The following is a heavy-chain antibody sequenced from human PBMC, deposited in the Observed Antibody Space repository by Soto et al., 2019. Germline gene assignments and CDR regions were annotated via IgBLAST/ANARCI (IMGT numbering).Heavy chain of an antibody. J-gene: IGHJ6*02. CDR1: GGSISSYY. Sequence: SETLSLTCTVSGGSISSYYWSWIRQPPGKGLEWIGYIYYSGSTNYNPSLKSRVTISVDTSKNQFSLKLSSVTAADTAVYYCARGQLTGGSDYYYGMDVWGQGTTVTVS. V-gene: IGHV4-59*01. CDR3: ARGQLTGGSDYYYGMDV. CDR2: IYYSGST. D-gene: IGHD7-27*01.